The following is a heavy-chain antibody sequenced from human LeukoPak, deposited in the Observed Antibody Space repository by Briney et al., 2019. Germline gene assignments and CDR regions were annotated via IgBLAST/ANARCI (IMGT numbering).Heavy chain of an antibody. V-gene: IGHV4-39*01. CDR3: ARSPMVRGVTVLFYFDY. Sequence: SETLSLTCTVSGGSTSSSSYYWGWIRQPPGEGLEWIGSINYSGSTYKNPSLKSRVTTSVDTSKNQFSLKLSSVTAADTAVYYCARSPMVRGVTVLFYFDYWGQGTLVTVSS. D-gene: IGHD3-10*01. CDR2: INYSGST. CDR1: GGSTSSSSYY. J-gene: IGHJ4*02.